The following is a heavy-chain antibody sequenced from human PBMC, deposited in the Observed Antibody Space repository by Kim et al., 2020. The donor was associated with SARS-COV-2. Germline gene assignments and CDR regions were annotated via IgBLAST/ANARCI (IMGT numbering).Heavy chain of an antibody. CDR1: GYSFTSYW. J-gene: IGHJ2*01. CDR3: ARHPRGYSSSDAIRYFDL. Sequence: GESLKISCKGSGYSFTSYWIGWVRQMPGKGLEWMGIIYPGDSDTRYSPSFQGQVTISADKSISTAYLQWSSLKASDTAMYYCARHPRGYSSSDAIRYFDLWGRGTLGTVSS. D-gene: IGHD6-6*01. V-gene: IGHV5-51*01. CDR2: IYPGDSDT.